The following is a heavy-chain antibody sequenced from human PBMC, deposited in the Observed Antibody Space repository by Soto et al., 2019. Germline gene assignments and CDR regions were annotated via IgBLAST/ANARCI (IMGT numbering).Heavy chain of an antibody. Sequence: GGSLRLSCTASGFTFSNYGMHWVRQTPGKGLEWVAVISYDGSHQFYTDSVKGRFTISRDNSKNTLYLQMNSLKTEDTAMYYCAKDPKCCTIGSHFLDNWFDPWGQGTLVTVSS. CDR2: ISYDGSHQ. CDR1: GFTFSNYG. CDR3: AKDPKCCTIGSHFLDNWFDP. V-gene: IGHV3-30*18. D-gene: IGHD2-8*01. J-gene: IGHJ5*02.